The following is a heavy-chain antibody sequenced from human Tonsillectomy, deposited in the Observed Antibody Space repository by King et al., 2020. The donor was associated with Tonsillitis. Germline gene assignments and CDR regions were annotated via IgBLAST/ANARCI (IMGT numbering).Heavy chain of an antibody. J-gene: IGHJ4*02. V-gene: IGHV3-30*18. CDR3: AKEERVWKTTYFDY. CDR1: GFTFSSYV. Sequence: VQLVESRGGVVQPGRSLRLSCAASGFTFSSYVIHWVRQPPGKGLEWVAVISYDGSNKYYADSVKGRFTISRDNSKNTLYLQMNSLRAEDTAIYYCAKEERVWKTTYFDYWGQGTMVTVSS. D-gene: IGHD1-1*01. CDR2: ISYDGSNK.